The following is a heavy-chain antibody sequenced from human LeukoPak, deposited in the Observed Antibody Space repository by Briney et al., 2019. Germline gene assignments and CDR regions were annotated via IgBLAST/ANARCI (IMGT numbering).Heavy chain of an antibody. V-gene: IGHV3-21*01. CDR2: ISNSNSYI. D-gene: IGHD3-22*01. J-gene: IGHJ5*02. CDR1: GFIFSNYN. CDR3: ARDLGQYYDTSDNWFDP. Sequence: GGSLRLSCAASGFIFSNYNMNWVRQAPGQGLEWVSSISNSNSYIYYADSVKGRFTISRDNAKNTLNLQMNSLRAEDTAVYYCARDLGQYYDTSDNWFDPWGQGTLVTVSS.